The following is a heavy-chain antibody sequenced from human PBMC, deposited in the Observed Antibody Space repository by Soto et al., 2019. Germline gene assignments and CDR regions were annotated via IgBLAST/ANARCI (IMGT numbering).Heavy chain of an antibody. J-gene: IGHJ4*02. CDR3: ARLAYKSGSHGC. CDR2: ISSSGTIV. CDR1: GFIIDTYA. D-gene: IGHD5-12*01. Sequence: EVQLVESGGGLVQPGGSLRLSCAASGFIIDTYAMHWVRQAPGKGLEWVSYISSSGTIVNYADSVKGRFATSRDNARNSQYLQMNSLRAEDTAAYYCARLAYKSGSHGCWGQGTLVTVSS. V-gene: IGHV3-48*01.